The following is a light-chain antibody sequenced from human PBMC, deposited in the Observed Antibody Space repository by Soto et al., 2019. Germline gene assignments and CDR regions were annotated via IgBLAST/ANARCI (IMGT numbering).Light chain of an antibody. CDR3: QQANSFPPKLT. J-gene: IGKJ4*01. Sequence: DIPMTPAPSSLSASVGERGTITCRAGQGISSWLAWYQQKPGKAPKLLIYAASSLQSGVPSRFSGSGSGTDFTLTISSLQPEDFATYYCQQANSFPPKLTFGGGTKVDIK. V-gene: IGKV1D-12*01. CDR2: AAS. CDR1: QGISSW.